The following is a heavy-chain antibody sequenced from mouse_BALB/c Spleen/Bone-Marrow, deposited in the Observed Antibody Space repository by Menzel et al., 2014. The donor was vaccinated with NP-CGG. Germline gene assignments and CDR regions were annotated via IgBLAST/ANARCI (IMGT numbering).Heavy chain of an antibody. CDR3: AKGGNYRYDFDY. CDR1: GYTFTSYV. Sequence: EVQRVESGPELVKPGASVKMSCKASGYTFTSYVMHWVKQKPGQGLEWIGYINPYNDGTKYNEKFKGMATLTSDRSSSTAYMELSRLTSEDSAVYYCAKGGNYRYDFDYWGQGTTLTVSS. D-gene: IGHD2-14*01. V-gene: IGHV1-14*01. CDR2: INPYNDGT. J-gene: IGHJ2*01.